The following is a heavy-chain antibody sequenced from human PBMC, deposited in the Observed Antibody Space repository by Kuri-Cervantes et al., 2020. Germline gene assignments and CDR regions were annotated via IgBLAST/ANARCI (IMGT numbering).Heavy chain of an antibody. CDR3: ARGGCSGGSCYSGAFDI. J-gene: IGHJ3*02. Sequence: GGSLRLSCAASGFTFDDYGMSWVRQAPGKGLVWVSRINSDGSSTSYADSVKGRFTISRDNAKNTLYLQMNSLRAEDTAVYYCARGGCSGGSCYSGAFDIWGQGTMVTVSS. V-gene: IGHV3-74*01. D-gene: IGHD2-15*01. CDR2: INSDGSST. CDR1: GFTFDDYG.